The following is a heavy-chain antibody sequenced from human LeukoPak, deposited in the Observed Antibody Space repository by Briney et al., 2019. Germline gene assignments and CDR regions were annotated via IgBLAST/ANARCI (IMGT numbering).Heavy chain of an antibody. Sequence: PGGSLRLSCAASGFTFSNYAMSWVRQAPGKGLEWVSTISGGTDTTYYADSVKGRFTISRDNSKNTLYLQMNSLRAEDTAVYYCAKEWRHSSSWYVRVGYYMDVWGKGTTVTISS. CDR1: GFTFSNYA. CDR2: ISGGTDTT. J-gene: IGHJ6*03. D-gene: IGHD6-13*01. CDR3: AKEWRHSSSWYVRVGYYMDV. V-gene: IGHV3-23*01.